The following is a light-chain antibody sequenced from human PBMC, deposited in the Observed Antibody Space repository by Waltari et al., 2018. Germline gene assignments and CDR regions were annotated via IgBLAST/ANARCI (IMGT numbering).Light chain of an antibody. Sequence: QYVLTQHPSASATPGQRVTISCSGSSSHIGNNTVNGYQQLPGTAPKLLIYSTTQRPSGVPVRFSGSKSVTSASLAISGLQSEDETDYYCAAWDDSLHGPVFGGGTKVTVL. J-gene: IGLJ2*01. CDR2: STT. CDR3: AAWDDSLHGPV. V-gene: IGLV1-44*01. CDR1: SSHIGNNT.